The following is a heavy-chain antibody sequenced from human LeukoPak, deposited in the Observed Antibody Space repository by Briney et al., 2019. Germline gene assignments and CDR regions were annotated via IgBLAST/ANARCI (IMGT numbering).Heavy chain of an antibody. D-gene: IGHD5/OR15-5a*01. J-gene: IGHJ4*02. Sequence: PGGSLRLSCAASGFTFSSNTMSWVRQAPGKGLEWVSAISSSGGTTYYADSVKGRFTISRDNSKNTLYLQVNSLRAEDTGVYYCAKDLIPSVVWGQGTLVTVSS. CDR3: AKDLIPSVV. V-gene: IGHV3-23*01. CDR2: ISSSGGTT. CDR1: GFTFSSNT.